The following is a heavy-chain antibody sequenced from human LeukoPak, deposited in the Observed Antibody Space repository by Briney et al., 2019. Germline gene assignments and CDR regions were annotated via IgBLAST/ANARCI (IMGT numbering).Heavy chain of an antibody. CDR3: ARDSIDPGVAAAGNYDY. CDR1: GFTFSTYW. Sequence: GGSLRLSCAASGFTFSTYWMSWVRQAPGKGLEWVANIKQDGSKKYYVDSVRGRFTISRDNAKNSLYLQMNSLRAEDTAVYYCARDSIDPGVAAAGNYDYWGQGTLVTVCS. D-gene: IGHD6-13*01. CDR2: IKQDGSKK. V-gene: IGHV3-7*01. J-gene: IGHJ4*02.